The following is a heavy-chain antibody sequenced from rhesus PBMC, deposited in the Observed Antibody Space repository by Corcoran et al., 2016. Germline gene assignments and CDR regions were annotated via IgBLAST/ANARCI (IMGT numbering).Heavy chain of an antibody. CDR1: GFPFSSYW. V-gene: IGHV3S42*01. Sequence: EVQLVESGGGWAKPGESLRLSCAASGFPFSSYWMHWVRQFPGKGLEWISGIDNAGSSTYYADSVKGRFTISRDNSKNTLSLQMNSLRAEDTAVYYCTDAYDIESWGQGVPVIVSS. J-gene: IGHJ4*01. CDR2: IDNAGSST. D-gene: IGHD3-40*01. CDR3: TDAYDIES.